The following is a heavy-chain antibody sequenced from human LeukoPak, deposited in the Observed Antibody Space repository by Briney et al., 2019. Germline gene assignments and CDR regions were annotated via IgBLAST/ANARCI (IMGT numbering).Heavy chain of an antibody. Sequence: SETLSLTCAVYGGSFSGYYWSWIRQPPGKGLEWIGEINHSGSTNYNPSLKSRVTISVDMSKNQFSLKLSSVTAADTAVYYCARGFYNWFDPWGQGTLVTVSS. CDR2: INHSGST. V-gene: IGHV4-34*01. J-gene: IGHJ5*02. CDR1: GGSFSGYY. CDR3: ARGFYNWFDP.